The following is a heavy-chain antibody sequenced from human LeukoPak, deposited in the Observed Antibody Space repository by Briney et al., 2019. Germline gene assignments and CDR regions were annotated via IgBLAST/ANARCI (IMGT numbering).Heavy chain of an antibody. CDR2: ISGSGGST. CDR3: ARGGSSGWSKIDY. J-gene: IGHJ4*02. Sequence: GGSLRLSCAASGFTFSSYAMSWVRQAPGKGLEWVSAISGSGGSTYYADSVKGRFTISRDNSKNTLYLQMNSLRAEDTAVYYCARGGSSGWSKIDYWGQGTLVTVSS. D-gene: IGHD6-19*01. CDR1: GFTFSSYA. V-gene: IGHV3-23*01.